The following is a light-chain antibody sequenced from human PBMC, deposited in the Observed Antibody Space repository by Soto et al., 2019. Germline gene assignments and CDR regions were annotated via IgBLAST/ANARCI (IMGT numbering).Light chain of an antibody. CDR2: ANN. J-gene: IGLJ1*01. Sequence: QSVLTQAPSVSGAPGHRVSISCTGSSSNIGAAYDVHWYQHLPGTAPKLLIYANNNRPSGVPDRFSGPMSGTSASLAITGLQAEDEADYHCKSYDSSRGPVYVFGSGPKVIVL. CDR1: SSNIGAAYD. CDR3: KSYDSSRGPVYV. V-gene: IGLV1-40*01.